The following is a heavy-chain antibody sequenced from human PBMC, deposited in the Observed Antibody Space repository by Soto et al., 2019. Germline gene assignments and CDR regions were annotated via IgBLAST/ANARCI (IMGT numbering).Heavy chain of an antibody. V-gene: IGHV5-51*01. CDR2: IYPGDSDT. D-gene: IGHD3-10*01. Sequence: GESLKSSCKASGYSFSRSWISWVRQMPGKGLEWMGVIYPGDSDTRYSPSFKGQVTMSADKSISTAYLQWSSLRASDTAMYYCARHGGSGTYNNWFDPWGQGTLVTVSS. CDR1: GYSFSRSW. J-gene: IGHJ5*02. CDR3: ARHGGSGTYNNWFDP.